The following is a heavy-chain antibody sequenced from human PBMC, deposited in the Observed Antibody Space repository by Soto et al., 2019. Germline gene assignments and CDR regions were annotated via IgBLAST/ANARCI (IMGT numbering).Heavy chain of an antibody. CDR3: ARINGYFDL. CDR2: IYYRGSA. Sequence: PSETLSLTCTVSGLSISSYYWSWIRQPPGKGLKWIGNIYYRGSAYYNPSLKSRVTISVDTSKNQFSLKLSSVTAADTAVYYCARINGYFDLWGRGTLVTVSS. J-gene: IGHJ2*01. D-gene: IGHD2-15*01. CDR1: GLSISSYY. V-gene: IGHV4-59*04.